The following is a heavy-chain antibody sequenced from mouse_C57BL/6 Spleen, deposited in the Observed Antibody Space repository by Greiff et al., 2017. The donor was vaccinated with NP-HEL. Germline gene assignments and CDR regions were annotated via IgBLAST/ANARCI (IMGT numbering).Heavy chain of an antibody. CDR3: ASSWSNYFDY. CDR1: GYSFTSYS. Sequence: VQLQESGPELVKPGASVKISCKASGYSFTSYSIHWVKQRPGQGLEWIGRIYPGSGNTKYNEKFKGNATLTADTSSSTAYMQLSRLTSEDSAVDYGASSWSNYFDYWGQGTTLTVSS. D-gene: IGHD1-1*02. J-gene: IGHJ2*01. V-gene: IGHV1-66*01. CDR2: IYPGSGNT.